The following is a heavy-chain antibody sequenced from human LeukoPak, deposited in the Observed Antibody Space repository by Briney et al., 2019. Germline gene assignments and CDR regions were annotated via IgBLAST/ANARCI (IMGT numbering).Heavy chain of an antibody. J-gene: IGHJ4*02. D-gene: IGHD3-9*01. CDR2: ISGSGGST. CDR3: AKDILTGYPASLTFDY. CDR1: GFTFSSYA. V-gene: IGHV3-23*01. Sequence: GGSLRLSCAASGFTFSSYAMSWVRQAPGKGLEWVSAISGSGGSTYYADSVSGRFTISRDNSKNTLYLQMNSLRAEDTAVYYCAKDILTGYPASLTFDYWGQGTLVTVSS.